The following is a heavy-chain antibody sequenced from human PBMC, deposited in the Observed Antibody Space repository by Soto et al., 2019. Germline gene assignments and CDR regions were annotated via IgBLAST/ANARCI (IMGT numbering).Heavy chain of an antibody. CDR1: GESFIGYY. J-gene: IGHJ5*02. CDR3: ARTDIVTTNCFDP. D-gene: IGHD5-12*01. Sequence: QVHLQQWGAGLLKPSETLSLTCAVYGESFIGYYWTWIRQPPGKGLEWIGEINHRGSANYNPSLKSRVTISVDTSNNQCSLKLSSVTAADTSVYDWARTDIVTTNCFDPWGQGTLVTVSS. CDR2: INHRGSA. V-gene: IGHV4-34*02.